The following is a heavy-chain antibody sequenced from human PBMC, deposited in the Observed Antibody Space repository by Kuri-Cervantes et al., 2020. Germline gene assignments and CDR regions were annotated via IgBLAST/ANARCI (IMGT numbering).Heavy chain of an antibody. CDR2: IYYSGST. J-gene: IGHJ4*02. CDR3: ARERSERFGELLSPLDY. Sequence: LRLSCTVSGGSISSGGYYWSWIRQHPGKGLEWIGYIYYSGSTYYNPSLKSRVTISVDTSKNQFSLKLSSVTAADTAVYYCARERSERFGELLSPLDYWGQGTLVTVSS. V-gene: IGHV4-31*03. CDR1: GGSISSGGYY. D-gene: IGHD3-10*01.